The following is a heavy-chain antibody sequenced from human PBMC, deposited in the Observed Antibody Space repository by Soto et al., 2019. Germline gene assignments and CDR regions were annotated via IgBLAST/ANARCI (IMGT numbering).Heavy chain of an antibody. J-gene: IGHJ3*02. CDR1: GLTFRRYG. D-gene: IGHD1-26*01. V-gene: IGHV3-33*01. CDR2: IWHDGSDE. Sequence: QVQLVESGGGVVQPGTSLRLSCVASGLTFRRYGMHWVRQAPGKGLEWVALIWHDGSDEYYGDSVKGRFTVSRDNSKNTLYLEMNSLRAEDTAVYYCARWGIVHHDVFDIWGQGTVVTVSP. CDR3: ARWGIVHHDVFDI.